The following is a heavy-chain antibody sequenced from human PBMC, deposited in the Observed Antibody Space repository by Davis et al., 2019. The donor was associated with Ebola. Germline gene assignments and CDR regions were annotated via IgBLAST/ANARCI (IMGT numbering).Heavy chain of an antibody. J-gene: IGHJ5*02. CDR3: ARHAPHSGGWYTAWLDP. CDR1: GGSISSGSYY. D-gene: IGHD6-19*01. CDR2: IYYSGST. V-gene: IGHV4-39*01. Sequence: MPSETLSLTCTVSGGSISSGSYYWGWIRQPPGKGLEWIGSIYYSGSTNYNPSLKSRVTISVDTSKNQMSLRRRSVTAADTAVYYCARHAPHSGGWYTAWLDPWGQGTVVTVSS.